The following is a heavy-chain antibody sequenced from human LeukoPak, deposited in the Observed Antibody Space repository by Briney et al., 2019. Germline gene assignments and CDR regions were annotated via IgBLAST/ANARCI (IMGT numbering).Heavy chain of an antibody. CDR3: ARAWATTVVVVGGLSYNWFDP. D-gene: IGHD4-23*01. V-gene: IGHV4-31*03. CDR2: IYYSRST. J-gene: IGHJ5*02. Sequence: SQTLSLTCTVSGGSISSGGYYWSWIRQHPGKGLEWIGYIYYSRSTYYNPSLKSRVTISVDTSKNQFSLKLSSVTAADTAVYYCARAWATTVVVVGGLSYNWFDPWGQGTLVTVSS. CDR1: GGSISSGGYY.